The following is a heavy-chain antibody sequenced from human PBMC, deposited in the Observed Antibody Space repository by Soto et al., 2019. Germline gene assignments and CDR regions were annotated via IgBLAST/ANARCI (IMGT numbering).Heavy chain of an antibody. CDR2: IYYSGST. D-gene: IGHD3-10*01. J-gene: IGHJ4*02. CDR1: GGSISSGGYY. V-gene: IGHV4-31*03. Sequence: QVQLQESGPGLVKPSQTLSLTCTVSGGSISSGGYYWSWIRQHPGKGLEWIGYIYYSGSTYYNPSLKSRVPISVDTSKNQFSLKLSSVTAADTAVYYVARRGSGSYSDFDYWGQGTLVTVSS. CDR3: ARRGSGSYSDFDY.